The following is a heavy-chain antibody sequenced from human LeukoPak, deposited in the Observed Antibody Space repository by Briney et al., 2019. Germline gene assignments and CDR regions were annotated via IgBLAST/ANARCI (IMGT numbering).Heavy chain of an antibody. D-gene: IGHD3-22*01. Sequence: GGSLRLSCAASGFTFSSYAMSWVRQAPGKGLEWVAVISYDGSNKYYADSVKGRFTISRDNSKNTLYLQMNSLRAEDTAVYYCARTTYYDSSGYNWFDPWGQGTLVTVSS. J-gene: IGHJ5*02. CDR1: GFTFSSYA. CDR2: ISYDGSNK. V-gene: IGHV3-30-3*01. CDR3: ARTTYYDSSGYNWFDP.